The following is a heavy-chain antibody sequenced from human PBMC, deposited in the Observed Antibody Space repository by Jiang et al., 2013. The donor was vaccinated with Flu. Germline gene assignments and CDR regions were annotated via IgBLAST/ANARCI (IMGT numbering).Heavy chain of an antibody. CDR2: INPESGVT. Sequence: SGAEVKKPGASVTVSCKTSGYTFTSFYIHWVRQAPGQGLELMGWINPESGVTNYALKFQGRVAMTRDTPTNTVYMELSDLRIDDTAVFFCARHSPVVRSLEWLSLDTYDIWGQGTMVTVSS. CDR3: ARHSPVVRSLEWLSLDTYDI. D-gene: IGHD3-3*01. J-gene: IGHJ3*02. V-gene: IGHV1-2*02. CDR1: GYTFTSFY.